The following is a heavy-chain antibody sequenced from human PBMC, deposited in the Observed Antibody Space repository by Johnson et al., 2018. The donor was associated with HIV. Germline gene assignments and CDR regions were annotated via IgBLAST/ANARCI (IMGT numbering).Heavy chain of an antibody. J-gene: IGHJ3*02. CDR2: IYSGGNT. CDR1: GFTFDDFA. V-gene: IGHV3-66*01. D-gene: IGHD2-15*01. CDR3: VTLVVAPPFDI. Sequence: MLLVESGGGVVRPGGSLRLSCAASGFTFDDFAMSWVRQAPGKGLEWVSVIYSGGNTYYADSVKGRFTISRDNSKNTLYLQMNSLRAEDTAVYYCVTLVVAPPFDIWGQGTMVTVSS.